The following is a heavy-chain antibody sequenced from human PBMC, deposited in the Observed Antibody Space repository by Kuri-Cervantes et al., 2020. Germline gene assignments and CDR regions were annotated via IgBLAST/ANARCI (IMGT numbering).Heavy chain of an antibody. CDR3: ARGGTMGPMSYFDY. CDR2: IYYSGST. Sequence: SETLSLTCTVSGGSISSGDYYWSWIRQPPGKGLEWIGYIYYSGSTYYNPSLKSRVTISVDTSKNQFSLKLSSVTAADTAVYYCARGGTMGPMSYFDYWGQGTLVTVSS. CDR1: GGSISSGDYY. J-gene: IGHJ4*02. D-gene: IGHD4/OR15-4a*01. V-gene: IGHV4-30-4*01.